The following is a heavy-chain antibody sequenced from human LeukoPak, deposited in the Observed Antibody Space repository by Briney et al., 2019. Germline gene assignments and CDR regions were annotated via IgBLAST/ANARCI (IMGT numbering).Heavy chain of an antibody. CDR3: ARRFDI. V-gene: IGHV3-48*03. CDR2: ISSSGSSI. J-gene: IGHJ3*02. Sequence: PGGSLRLSCTASGFTFSSYEMNWVRQAPGKGLEWASKISSSGSSIDYADSVKGRFTISRDNAKNSLYLQMNSLRAEDTAVYYCARRFDIWGRGTMVTVSS. CDR1: GFTFSSYE.